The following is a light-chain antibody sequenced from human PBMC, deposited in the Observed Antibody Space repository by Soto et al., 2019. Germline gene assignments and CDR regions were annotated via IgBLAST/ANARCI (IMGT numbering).Light chain of an antibody. V-gene: IGLV7-43*01. J-gene: IGLJ2*01. CDR2: STD. Sequence: QAVVTQEPSLNVSPGGTVTLTCASSTGAVTSGHYTNWLQQKPGQAPRALIYSTDTKHSWTPARFSGSLLGGKAALTLSGAQPEDEADYYCLLYYGGAVIFGGGTKVTVL. CDR3: LLYYGGAVI. CDR1: TGAVTSGHY.